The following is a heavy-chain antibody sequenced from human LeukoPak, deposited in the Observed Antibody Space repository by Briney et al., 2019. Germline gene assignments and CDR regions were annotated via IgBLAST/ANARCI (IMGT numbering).Heavy chain of an antibody. Sequence: SETLSLTCTVSGGSIGSIHNSWGWIRQPPGKGLEWIGSVYYDGSTYYNPSLSSRVTISEDTSKNQFSLKMSSVTAADTAVYYCARRRNSGYDFDYWGQGTLVSVSS. V-gene: IGHV4-39*01. CDR1: GGSIGSIHNS. J-gene: IGHJ4*02. D-gene: IGHD5-12*01. CDR2: VYYDGST. CDR3: ARRRNSGYDFDY.